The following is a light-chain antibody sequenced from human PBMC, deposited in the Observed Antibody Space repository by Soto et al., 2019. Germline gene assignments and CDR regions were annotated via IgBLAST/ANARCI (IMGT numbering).Light chain of an antibody. CDR2: GAS. V-gene: IGKV3-15*01. Sequence: EIVMTQSPATLSVSPGERATLSCRASQSVSNNLAWYQKKPCQAPRLLIYGASTRATGIPARFSGSGSGTELTLTISSLQSEDFAFYYCQQYNNWWTFGQGTKVDIK. CDR1: QSVSNN. CDR3: QQYNNWWT. J-gene: IGKJ1*01.